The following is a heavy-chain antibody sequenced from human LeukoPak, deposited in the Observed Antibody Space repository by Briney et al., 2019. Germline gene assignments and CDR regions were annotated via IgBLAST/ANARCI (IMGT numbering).Heavy chain of an antibody. V-gene: IGHV4-39*07. CDR2: IYYSGST. CDR1: GGSISSSSYY. D-gene: IGHD6-6*01. Sequence: PSETLSLTCTVSGGSISSSSYYWGWIRQPPGKGLEWIGSIYYSGSTYYNPSLKSRVTMSVDTSKNQFSLKLSSVTAADTAVYYCARVTYSSSSISLDAFDIWGQGTMVTVSS. CDR3: ARVTYSSSSISLDAFDI. J-gene: IGHJ3*02.